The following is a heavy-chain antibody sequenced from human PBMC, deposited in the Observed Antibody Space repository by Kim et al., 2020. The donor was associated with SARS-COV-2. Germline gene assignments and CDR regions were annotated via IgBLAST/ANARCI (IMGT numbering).Heavy chain of an antibody. J-gene: IGHJ3*02. CDR2: ISGSGGST. CDR1: GFTFSSYA. V-gene: IGHV3-23*01. Sequence: GGSLRLSCAASGFTFSSYAMSWVRQAPGKGLEWVSAISGSGGSTYYADSVKGRFTISRDNSKNTLYPQMNSLRAEDTAVYYCAKVRPNGVLRFLEWFDAFDIWGQGTMVTVSS. CDR3: AKVRPNGVLRFLEWFDAFDI. D-gene: IGHD3-3*01.